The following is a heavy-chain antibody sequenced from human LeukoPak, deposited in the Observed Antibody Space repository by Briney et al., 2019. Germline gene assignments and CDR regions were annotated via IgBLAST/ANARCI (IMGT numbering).Heavy chain of an antibody. J-gene: IGHJ4*02. D-gene: IGHD3-10*01. V-gene: IGHV1-2*02. Sequence: ASVKVSCKTSGYTFTAYCLHWVRQAPGQGPEWMGWINPYTGGTKYAQKFQGRVTMTRDTSISTTYMDLSGLRSDDTAVYYCARDRPSGSGTYYSGQRYFDLWGQGTLVTVSS. CDR2: INPYTGGT. CDR1: GYTFTAYC. CDR3: ARDRPSGSGTYYSGQRYFDL.